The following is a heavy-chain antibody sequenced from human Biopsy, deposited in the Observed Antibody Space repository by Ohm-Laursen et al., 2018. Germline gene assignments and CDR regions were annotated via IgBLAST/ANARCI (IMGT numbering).Heavy chain of an antibody. V-gene: IGHV1-2*02. Sequence: ASVKVSCKASGDAFLGYYLHWVRQAPGQGLEWMGSIYPNRGDTDFAQKFQGRVSMTRDTSVSTAYLELSSLRSDDTAIYYCARDLLEWSLPSWGQGTQVTVSS. CDR1: GDAFLGYY. CDR2: IYPNRGDT. D-gene: IGHD3-3*01. J-gene: IGHJ4*02. CDR3: ARDLLEWSLPS.